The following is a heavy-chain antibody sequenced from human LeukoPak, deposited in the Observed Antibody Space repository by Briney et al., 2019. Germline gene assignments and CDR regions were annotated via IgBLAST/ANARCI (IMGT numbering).Heavy chain of an antibody. CDR2: IKSKTDGGTT. D-gene: IGHD5-12*01. J-gene: IGHJ4*02. CDR1: GFTFSNAW. CDR3: TTVRGYSGYDLDY. Sequence: PGGSLRLSCAASGFTFSNAWMSWVRQAPGKGLEWVGRIKSKTDGGTTDYAAPVKGRFTISRDDSKNTLYLQMNSLKTEDTAVYYCTTVRGYSGYDLDYWGQGTLATVSS. V-gene: IGHV3-15*01.